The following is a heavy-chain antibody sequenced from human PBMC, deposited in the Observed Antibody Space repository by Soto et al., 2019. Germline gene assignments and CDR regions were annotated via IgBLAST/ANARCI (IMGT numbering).Heavy chain of an antibody. J-gene: IGHJ5*02. CDR3: ARGLEATGWFDP. D-gene: IGHD5-12*01. CDR1: GFILSDCA. V-gene: IGHV3-48*01. Sequence: GGSLRLSCATSGFILSDCAMNWVRQAPGKGLEWVSYISSSSSVIDYADSVKGRFTVSRDNARNSLYLQMNSLRAEDTAVYYCARGLEATGWFDPWGQGTLVTVSS. CDR2: ISSSSSVI.